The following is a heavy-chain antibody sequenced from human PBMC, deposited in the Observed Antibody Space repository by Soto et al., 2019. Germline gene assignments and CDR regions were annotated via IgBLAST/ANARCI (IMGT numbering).Heavy chain of an antibody. CDR1: GFSLSNARMG. V-gene: IGHV2-26*01. CDR3: ARIPWKPTDWFYP. J-gene: IGHJ5*02. Sequence: KSGPTLVNRTETLTLTCTVSGFSLSNARMGVSWIRQPPGKALEWLAHIFSNDEKSYSTSLKSRLTISKDTSKSQVVLTMTNMDPVDTATYYCARIPWKPTDWFYPWGQGTLVTVSS. D-gene: IGHD1-1*01. CDR2: IFSNDEK.